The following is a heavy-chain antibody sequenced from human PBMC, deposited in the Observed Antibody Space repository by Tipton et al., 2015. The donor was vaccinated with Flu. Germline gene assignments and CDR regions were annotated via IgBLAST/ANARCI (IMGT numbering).Heavy chain of an antibody. D-gene: IGHD3-3*01. CDR3: ARSMVGIFGVVEGCHGMDV. J-gene: IGHJ6*02. CDR2: ICPGSP. V-gene: IGHV4/OR15-8*01. Sequence: TLSLTCSVSGGSVGSPYCWGWVRRPPGKGLEWIGNICPGSPNYDPSLKSRVTISVDMSKNQFSLKLSSVTAADTAVYYCARSMVGIFGVVEGCHGMDVWGQGTTVSVSS. CDR1: GGSVGSPYC.